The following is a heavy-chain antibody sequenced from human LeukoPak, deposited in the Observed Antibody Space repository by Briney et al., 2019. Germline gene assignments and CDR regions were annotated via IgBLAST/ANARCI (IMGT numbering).Heavy chain of an antibody. J-gene: IGHJ4*02. CDR3: ARGPLVGAAIDYFDY. Sequence: PGGSLRLSCAASGFTFSSYWMHWVRQAPGKGLVWVSRINSDGSFTNYADSVKGRFTISRDNAKNTLYLQMNSLRAEDTAVYYCARGPLVGAAIDYFDYWGQGTLVTVSS. CDR2: INSDGSFT. V-gene: IGHV3-74*01. D-gene: IGHD2-15*01. CDR1: GFTFSSYW.